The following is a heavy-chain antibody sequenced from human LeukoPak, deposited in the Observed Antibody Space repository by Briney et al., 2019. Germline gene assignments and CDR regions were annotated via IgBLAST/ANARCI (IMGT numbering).Heavy chain of an antibody. CDR3: AREIGRPDYYDSSGYPDAFDI. D-gene: IGHD3-22*01. CDR1: GFTVSSNY. J-gene: IGHJ3*02. Sequence: GGSLRLSCAASGFTVSSNYMSWVRQAPGKGLQWVSVIYRGGSTYYADSVKGRFTISRDNSKNTLYLQMNSLRAEDTAVYYCAREIGRPDYYDSSGYPDAFDILGQGTMVTVSS. V-gene: IGHV3-53*01. CDR2: IYRGGST.